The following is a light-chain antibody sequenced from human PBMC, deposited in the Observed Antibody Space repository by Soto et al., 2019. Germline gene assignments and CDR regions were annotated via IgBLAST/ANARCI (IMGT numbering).Light chain of an antibody. V-gene: IGKV3D-15*01. J-gene: IGKJ1*01. CDR3: QQYNNWPRT. CDR2: GAS. CDR1: QSVDSN. Sequence: EIVMTQSPATLSVSPGDGATLSCRASQSVDSNLAWYQQKPGQTPRLLMYGASTRPTGIPARFSGSGSGTEFTLTIGSLQSEDFAVYYCQQYNNWPRTFGQGTKV.